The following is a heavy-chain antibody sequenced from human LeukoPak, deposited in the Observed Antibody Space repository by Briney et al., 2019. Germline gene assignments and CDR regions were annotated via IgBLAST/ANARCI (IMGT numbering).Heavy chain of an antibody. Sequence: ASVKVSCKTSGYTFTNYGISWVRQAPGQGLEWMGWISAYNGNTNYAQKLQGRVTMTRDTSTSTVYMELSSLRSEDTAVYYCARGADTAPPDYWGQGTLVTVSS. J-gene: IGHJ4*02. CDR1: GYTFTNYG. V-gene: IGHV1-18*01. CDR3: ARGADTAPPDY. D-gene: IGHD5-18*01. CDR2: ISAYNGNT.